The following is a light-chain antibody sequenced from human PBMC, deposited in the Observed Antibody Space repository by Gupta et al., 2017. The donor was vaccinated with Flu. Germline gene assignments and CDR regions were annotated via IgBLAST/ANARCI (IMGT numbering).Light chain of an antibody. CDR3: MHAHQTPRT. J-gene: IGKJ2*02. CDR1: QSLLHNKGNNY. V-gene: IGKV2-28*01. Sequence: IACRFSQSLLHNKGNNYHHWYLHKPGQSPQHLIYLGSNQAAGGPGRFSGSGSGTDFTLKISRVEAADVGIYYFMHAHQTPRTLGQGTKLEI. CDR2: LGS.